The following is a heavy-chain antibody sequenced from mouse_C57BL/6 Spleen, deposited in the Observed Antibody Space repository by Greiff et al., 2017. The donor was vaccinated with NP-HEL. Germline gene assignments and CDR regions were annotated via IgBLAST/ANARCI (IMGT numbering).Heavy chain of an antibody. D-gene: IGHD3-1*01. J-gene: IGHJ3*01. CDR2: ISSGSSTI. CDR1: GFTFSDYG. V-gene: IGHV5-17*01. Sequence: EVHLVESGGGLVKPGGSLKLSCAASGFTFSDYGMHWVRQAPEKGLEWVAYISSGSSTIYSAATVKGRFTISRDNAKNTLFLQMTSLRSEDTAMYYCARRSGTTWFAYWGQGTLVTVSA. CDR3: ARRSGTTWFAY.